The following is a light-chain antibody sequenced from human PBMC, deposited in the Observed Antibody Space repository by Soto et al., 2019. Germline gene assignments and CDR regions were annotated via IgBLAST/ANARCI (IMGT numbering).Light chain of an antibody. J-gene: IGLJ2*01. CDR1: GSNIGAGYD. V-gene: IGLV1-40*01. CDR3: QSYDSSLSGVV. Sequence: QPVLTQPPSVSGAPGQRVTISCTGSGSNIGAGYDVHWYQQLPGTAPKLLIYVNSNRPSGVPDRFSGSKSGTSASLAITGLQAEDEADYYCQSYDSSLSGVVFGGGTKVTVL. CDR2: VNS.